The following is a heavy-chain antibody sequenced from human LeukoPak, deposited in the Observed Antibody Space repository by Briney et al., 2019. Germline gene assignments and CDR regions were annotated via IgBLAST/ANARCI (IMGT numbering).Heavy chain of an antibody. CDR2: ISGSGGST. D-gene: IGHD5-18*01. CDR1: GFTFSSYA. J-gene: IGHJ4*02. V-gene: IGHV3-23*01. CDR3: AKGAGYSPRTGNFDY. Sequence: GGSLRLSCAASGFTFSSYAMSWVRQAPGKGLEWVSAISGSGGSTYYADSVKGRFTISRDNFKNTLYMQMNSLRAEDTAVYYCAKGAGYSPRTGNFDYWGQGTLVTVSS.